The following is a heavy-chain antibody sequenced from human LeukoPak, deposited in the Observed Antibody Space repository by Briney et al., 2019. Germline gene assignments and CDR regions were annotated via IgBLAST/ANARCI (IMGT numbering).Heavy chain of an antibody. Sequence: ASVKVSCKASGYTFTSHGISWVRQAPGQGLEWMGWISTYNGNTNYAQKLQGRVSMTTDTSTSTAYMDLRSLRSDDTAVYYCARDVSSWLDNWGQGTLVTVSS. CDR1: GYTFTSHG. CDR2: ISTYNGNT. CDR3: ARDVSSWLDN. V-gene: IGHV1-18*01. D-gene: IGHD6-13*01. J-gene: IGHJ4*02.